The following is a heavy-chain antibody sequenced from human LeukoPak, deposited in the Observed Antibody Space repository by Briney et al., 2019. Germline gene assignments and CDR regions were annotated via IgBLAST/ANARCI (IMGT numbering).Heavy chain of an antibody. J-gene: IGHJ3*02. CDR3: ASSMYYYDSSGYYFDAFDI. CDR1: GGSISSGGNS. V-gene: IGHV4-30-2*01. D-gene: IGHD3-22*01. CDR2: IYHSGST. Sequence: SQTLSLTCAVSGGSISSGGNSWIWIRQPPGKGLEWIGYIYHSGSTYYNPSLKSRVTISVDRSKNQFSLKLSSVNAADTAVYYCASSMYYYDSSGYYFDAFDIWGQGTMVTVSS.